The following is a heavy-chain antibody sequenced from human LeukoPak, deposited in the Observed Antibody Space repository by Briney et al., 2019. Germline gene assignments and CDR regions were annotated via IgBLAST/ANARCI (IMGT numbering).Heavy chain of an antibody. Sequence: GGSLRLSCAASGFTFSSHSMNWVRQAPGKGLDWISYVSSSSSTIKYADSVKGRFTISRDNGKNSLFLQMNSLRAEDTAVYYCASLILSTVATVTTGDFDLWGRGTLVTVSS. CDR2: VSSSSSTI. J-gene: IGHJ2*01. V-gene: IGHV3-48*01. CDR1: GFTFSSHS. D-gene: IGHD4-17*01. CDR3: ASLILSTVATVTTGDFDL.